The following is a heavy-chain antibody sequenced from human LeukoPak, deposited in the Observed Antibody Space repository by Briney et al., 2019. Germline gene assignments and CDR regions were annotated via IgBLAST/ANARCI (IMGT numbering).Heavy chain of an antibody. Sequence: GASVKVSCKASGGTFSSYAISWVRQAPGQGLEWMGWISAYNGNTNYAQKLHGRVTMTTDTSTSTAYMELRSLRSDDTAVYFCARVYSNSHEPDYWGQGTLVTVSS. CDR3: ARVYSNSHEPDY. CDR1: GGTFSSYA. D-gene: IGHD6-13*01. J-gene: IGHJ4*02. V-gene: IGHV1-18*01. CDR2: ISAYNGNT.